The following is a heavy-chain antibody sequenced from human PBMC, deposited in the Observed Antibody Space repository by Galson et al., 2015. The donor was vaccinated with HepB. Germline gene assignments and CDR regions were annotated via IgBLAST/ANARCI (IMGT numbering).Heavy chain of an antibody. CDR3: AREGTAAPTNPVEY. V-gene: IGHV1-69*13. Sequence: SVKVSCKASGGTFSSYAISWVRQAPGQGLEWMGGITPIFGTANYAHTFKGRVTITADESTSTAYMELNSLRSEDTAVYYCAREGTAAPTNPVEYWGQGAQVTVSS. D-gene: IGHD6-13*01. J-gene: IGHJ4*02. CDR2: ITPIFGTA. CDR1: GGTFSSYA.